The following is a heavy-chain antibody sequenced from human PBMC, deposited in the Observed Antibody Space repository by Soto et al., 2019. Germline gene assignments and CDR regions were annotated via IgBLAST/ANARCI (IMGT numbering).Heavy chain of an antibody. D-gene: IGHD4-17*01. V-gene: IGHV3-53*01. J-gene: IGHJ4*02. CDR1: GFTVSNNY. CDR2: AYSDGST. Sequence: GGSLRLSCAASGFTVSNNYMSWVRQAPGKGLEWVSVAYSDGSTYYADSVKGRFTISRDNSKNTVYLQMNSLRAEDTAVYYCARGATVVTPKSDDYWGQGTLVTVSS. CDR3: ARGATVVTPKSDDY.